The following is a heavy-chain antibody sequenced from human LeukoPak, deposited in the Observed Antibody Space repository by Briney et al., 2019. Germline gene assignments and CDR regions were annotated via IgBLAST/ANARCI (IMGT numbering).Heavy chain of an antibody. CDR3: VKGGWCDD. J-gene: IGHJ4*02. V-gene: IGHV3-7*01. Sequence: GGSLRLSCVASGFTFSSSWMTWVRQAPGKGLEWVANINPDGSVEHYVDSVKGRFDFSRKNAKNSLYLQMNGLTGEDTAVYYCVKGGWCDDWGQGALVTVSS. D-gene: IGHD2-21*01. CDR2: INPDGSVE. CDR1: GFTFSSSW.